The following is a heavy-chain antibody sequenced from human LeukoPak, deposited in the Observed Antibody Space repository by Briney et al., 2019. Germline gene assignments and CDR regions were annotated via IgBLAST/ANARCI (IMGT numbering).Heavy chain of an antibody. V-gene: IGHV3-7*03. Sequence: GGSLRLSCAASGFTFNSYWMNWVRQAPGKGLEWVANIKQDGSEKYYVDSMQGRFTISRDNAKSSLYLQMNSLRAEDTAVYYCARGPGRYTSGLLYYYGMDVWGQGTTVTVSS. CDR1: GFTFNSYW. D-gene: IGHD6-19*01. J-gene: IGHJ6*02. CDR3: ARGPGRYTSGLLYYYGMDV. CDR2: IKQDGSEK.